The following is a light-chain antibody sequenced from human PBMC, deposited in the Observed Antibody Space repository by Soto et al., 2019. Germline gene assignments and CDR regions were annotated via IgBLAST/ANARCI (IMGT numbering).Light chain of an antibody. CDR2: EVS. Sequence: IVMTQTPLSLSVTPGQSSSISCNSSQSLLHSDGKTYLYWYLQKPGQSPQLLIYEVSNRLSGVPERFSGSGSGTDFTLKISRVEAEDVGLYYCMQSIQLRTFGQGTKVDI. J-gene: IGKJ1*01. V-gene: IGKV2D-29*02. CDR3: MQSIQLRT. CDR1: QSLLHSDGKTY.